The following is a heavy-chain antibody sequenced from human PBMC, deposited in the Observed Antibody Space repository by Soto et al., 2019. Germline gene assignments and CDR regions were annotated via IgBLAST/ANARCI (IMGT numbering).Heavy chain of an antibody. V-gene: IGHV3-30*18. CDR3: AKDGGPVYCNSPGCSAKHFDY. J-gene: IGHJ4*02. CDR2: ISYDGDNE. Sequence: QVQLVESGGGVVQPGRSLRLSCAASGFTFSNYGMHWVRQAPGKGLEWVAIISYDGDNEYYADSVRGRFNISRDNSKNTLYVQTSSLRHEDTAVYYCAKDGGPVYCNSPGCSAKHFDYWGQGTLVTVSS. D-gene: IGHD2-2*01. CDR1: GFTFSNYG.